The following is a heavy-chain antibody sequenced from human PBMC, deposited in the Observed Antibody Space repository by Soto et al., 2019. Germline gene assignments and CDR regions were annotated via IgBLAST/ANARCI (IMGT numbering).Heavy chain of an antibody. J-gene: IGHJ6*02. CDR2: ISSSSSYI. V-gene: IGHV3-21*01. Sequence: LSLTCAASGFTFSSYSMNWVRQAPGKGLEWVSSISSSSSYIYYAGSVKGRFTISRDNAKNSLYLQMNSLRAEDTAVYYCARDKVVAATHYYYGMDVWGQGTTVTVSS. CDR3: ARDKVVAATHYYYGMDV. CDR1: GFTFSSYS. D-gene: IGHD2-15*01.